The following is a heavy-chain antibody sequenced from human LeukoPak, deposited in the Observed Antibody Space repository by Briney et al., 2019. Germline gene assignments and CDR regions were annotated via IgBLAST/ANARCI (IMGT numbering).Heavy chain of an antibody. J-gene: IGHJ4*02. V-gene: IGHV3-53*01. CDR3: ARRKPRGPIDY. CDR1: GFTVGTHY. D-gene: IGHD3-10*01. CDR2: NYSGGTT. Sequence: GGSLRLSYEASGFTVGTHYMAWVRQAPGKGLEWVSINYSGGTTYYADSVKGRFTISRDSSKNTLDLQMNSLTADDTAVYFCARRKPRGPIDYWGQGTLVTVSS.